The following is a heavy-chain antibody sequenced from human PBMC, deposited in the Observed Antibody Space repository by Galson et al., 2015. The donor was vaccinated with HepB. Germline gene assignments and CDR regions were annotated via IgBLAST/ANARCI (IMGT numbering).Heavy chain of an antibody. V-gene: IGHV3-48*02. J-gene: IGHJ4*02. D-gene: IGHD3-22*01. CDR3: ARVAYYYDSSGYYWEGYFDY. CDR2: ISSSSSTI. Sequence: SLRLSCAASGFTFSSYSMNWVRQAPGKGLEWVSYISSSSSTIYYADSVKGRFTISRDNAKNSLYLQMNSLRDEDTAVYYCARVAYYYDSSGYYWEGYFDYWGQGTLVTVSS. CDR1: GFTFSSYS.